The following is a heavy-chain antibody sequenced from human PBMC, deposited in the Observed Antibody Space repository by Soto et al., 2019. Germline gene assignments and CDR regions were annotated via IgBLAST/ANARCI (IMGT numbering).Heavy chain of an antibody. D-gene: IGHD3-3*01. CDR1: GGSISSSSYY. V-gene: IGHV4-39*01. CDR3: ARSITIFGVAPRHYFDC. Sequence: SETLSLTCTVSGGSISSSSYYWGWIRQPPGKGLEWIGSIYYSGSTYYNPSLKSRVTISVDTSKNQFSLKLSSVTAADTAVYYCARSITIFGVAPRHYFDCWGQGTLVTVSS. CDR2: IYYSGST. J-gene: IGHJ4*02.